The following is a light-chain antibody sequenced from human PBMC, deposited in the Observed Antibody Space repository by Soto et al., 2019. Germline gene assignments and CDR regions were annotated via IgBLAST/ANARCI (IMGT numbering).Light chain of an antibody. CDR2: LGS. J-gene: IGKJ3*01. CDR1: QSLLHSDGYTY. Sequence: DIVMTQSPPSLSVTPGEPASISCRSSQSLLHSDGYTYVDWYVQRPGQSPQLLIYLGSNRASGVPDRLSGSESGTEFTLKLSRVEAEDVGVYYCVQTLQTPFTFGPGTKVDIK. CDR3: VQTLQTPFT. V-gene: IGKV2-28*01.